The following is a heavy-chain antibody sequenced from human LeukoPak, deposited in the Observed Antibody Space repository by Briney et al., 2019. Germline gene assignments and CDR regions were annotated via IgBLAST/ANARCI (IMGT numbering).Heavy chain of an antibody. D-gene: IGHD5-24*01. V-gene: IGHV3-30-3*01. J-gene: IGHJ4*02. CDR1: GFTFSSYA. CDR2: ISYDGSNK. CDR3: ARDIHSDGYKYFDY. Sequence: GRSLRLSCAASGFTFSSYAMHWVRQAPGKGLEWVAVISYDGSNKYYADSVKGRFTISRDNSKNTLYLQMNSLRAEDTAVYYCARDIHSDGYKYFDYWGQGTLVSVSS.